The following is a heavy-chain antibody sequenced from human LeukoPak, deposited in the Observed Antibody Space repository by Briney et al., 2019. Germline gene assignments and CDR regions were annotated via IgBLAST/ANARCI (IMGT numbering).Heavy chain of an antibody. D-gene: IGHD3-22*01. CDR2: ISRRSSTI. Sequence: GGSLRLSCAASGFTFSDYSMNWVRQAPGKGLEWVSYISRRSSTIYYADSVKGRFTISRDNARNSVYLQMNSLRAEDTAVFYCTRDRSYYYDSSDSSDAFDIWGQGTMVTVSS. V-gene: IGHV3-48*04. CDR1: GFTFSDYS. CDR3: TRDRSYYYDSSDSSDAFDI. J-gene: IGHJ3*02.